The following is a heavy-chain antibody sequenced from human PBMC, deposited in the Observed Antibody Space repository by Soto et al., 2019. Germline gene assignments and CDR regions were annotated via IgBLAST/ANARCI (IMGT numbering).Heavy chain of an antibody. CDR2: IRAYNGYT. Sequence: QVQLVQSGAEVQKPGASVKVSCKASGYTFTSYGFSWVRQAPGQGLEWMGWIRAYNGYTNYAQKFQGRVTITTDTSTSTAHMELRSLTSDDTAVYYCARASDGYRSGWYVGYCDYWGQGTLVTVSS. D-gene: IGHD6-19*01. CDR3: ARASDGYRSGWYVGYCDY. J-gene: IGHJ4*02. V-gene: IGHV1-18*04. CDR1: GYTFTSYG.